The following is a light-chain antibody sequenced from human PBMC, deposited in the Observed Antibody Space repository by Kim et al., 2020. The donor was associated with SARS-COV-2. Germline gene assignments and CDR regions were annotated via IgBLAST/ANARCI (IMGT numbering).Light chain of an antibody. CDR3: QQYNSFPYT. J-gene: IGKJ2*01. CDR1: QIIDTW. CDR2: RAS. Sequence: SASIGDRVPITCRASQIIDTWLAWYQQKPGKAPKLLIYRASTLESGVPSRFSGSAFGTDFTLTISSLQPDDFATYYCQQYNSFPYTFGQGTKLEI. V-gene: IGKV1-5*03.